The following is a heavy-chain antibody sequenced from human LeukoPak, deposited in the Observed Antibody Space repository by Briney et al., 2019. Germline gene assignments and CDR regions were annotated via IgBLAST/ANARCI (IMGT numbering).Heavy chain of an antibody. CDR3: AKDGYNYNYFDH. Sequence: GGSLRLSCAASGFTFDDYAMHWVRHAPGKGLEWVSLISWDGGSTYYADSVKGRFTISRDNSKNSLYLQMNSLRAEDTALYYCAKDGYNYNYFDHWGQGTLVTVSS. CDR1: GFTFDDYA. CDR2: ISWDGGST. V-gene: IGHV3-43D*03. D-gene: IGHD5-24*01. J-gene: IGHJ4*02.